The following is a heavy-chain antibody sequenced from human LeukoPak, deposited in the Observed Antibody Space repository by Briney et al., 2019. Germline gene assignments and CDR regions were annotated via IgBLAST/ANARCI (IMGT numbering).Heavy chain of an antibody. Sequence: MPSETLSLTCTVSGGSISSYYWSWIRQPPGKGLEWIGYIYYSGSTNYNPSLKSRVTISVDTSKNQFSLKLSSVTAADTAVYYCARSSRGTSDYYGMDVWGQGTTVTVSS. J-gene: IGHJ6*02. CDR2: IYYSGST. D-gene: IGHD1-1*01. CDR3: ARSSRGTSDYYGMDV. CDR1: GGSISSYY. V-gene: IGHV4-59*01.